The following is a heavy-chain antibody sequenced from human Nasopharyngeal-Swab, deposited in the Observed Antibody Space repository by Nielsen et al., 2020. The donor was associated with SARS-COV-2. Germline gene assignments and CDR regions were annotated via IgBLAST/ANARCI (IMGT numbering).Heavy chain of an antibody. V-gene: IGHV3-7*01. CDR3: ARDWSRAADV. Sequence: GESLKISCAASGCTFSSLWRSWVRQVPGKRLEWVADINPDGSEKFYVDSVKGRFTISRDNAKNSMSLQMNSLRVEDTAVYYCARDWSRAADVWGQGTMVTVSS. CDR2: INPDGSEK. J-gene: IGHJ3*01. D-gene: IGHD2-15*01. CDR1: GCTFSSLW.